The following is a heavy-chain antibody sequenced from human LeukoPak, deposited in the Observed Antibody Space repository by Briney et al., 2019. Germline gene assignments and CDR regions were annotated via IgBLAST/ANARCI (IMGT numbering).Heavy chain of an antibody. CDR1: GFTFSSYG. V-gene: IGHV3-30*18. J-gene: IGHJ6*04. Sequence: GGSLRLSCAASGFTFSSYGMHWVRQAPGKGLEWVAVISYDGSNKYYADSVKGRFAISRDNSKNTLYLQMNSLRAEDTAVYYCAKGKLVSYYYYGMDAWGKGTTVTVSS. D-gene: IGHD3-9*01. CDR3: AKGKLVSYYYYGMDA. CDR2: ISYDGSNK.